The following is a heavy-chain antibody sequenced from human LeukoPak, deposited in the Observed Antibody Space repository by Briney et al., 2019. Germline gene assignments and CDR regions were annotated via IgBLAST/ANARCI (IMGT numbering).Heavy chain of an antibody. D-gene: IGHD6-13*01. CDR3: ARGYSSSWYLWFDP. V-gene: IGHV3-66*01. J-gene: IGHJ5*02. Sequence: GGSLRLSCAASGFTFSSYAMSWVRQAPGKGLEWVSVIYSGGSTYYADSVKGRFTISRDNSKNTLYLQMNSLRAEDTAVYYCARGYSSSWYLWFDPWGQGTLVTVSS. CDR1: GFTFSSYA. CDR2: IYSGGST.